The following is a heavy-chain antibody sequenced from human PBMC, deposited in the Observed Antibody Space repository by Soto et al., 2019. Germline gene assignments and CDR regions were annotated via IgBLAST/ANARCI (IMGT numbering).Heavy chain of an antibody. CDR1: GFTVSGTR. CDR2: IYEGGGT. CDR3: AGGGRSVNYYPGLY. J-gene: IGHJ4*02. Sequence: EVQLVESGGALIQPGGSLRLSCAASGFTVSGTRMTWVRQAPGEGLEWVSVIYEGGGTFYPDSVKGRFTISRDNSKTTVNLQMNSLRVEDTAVYYGAGGGRSVNYYPGLYWGQGTLVTVSS. V-gene: IGHV3-53*01. D-gene: IGHD1-26*01.